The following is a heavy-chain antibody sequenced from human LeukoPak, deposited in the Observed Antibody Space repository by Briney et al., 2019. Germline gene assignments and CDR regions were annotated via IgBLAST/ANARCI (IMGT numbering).Heavy chain of an antibody. V-gene: IGHV3-30*18. J-gene: IGHJ6*02. CDR2: ISYDGNYK. CDR1: GFTFSSTG. Sequence: GGSLRLSCAASGFTFSSTGMHWVRQAPGKGLEWVADISYDGNYKYYADSVKGRFTISRENSKNTLYLQMNSLRPEDTAVYYCAKSNPYSSSWYYGLDVWGQGTTVTVSS. CDR3: AKSNPYSSSWYYGLDV. D-gene: IGHD6-13*01.